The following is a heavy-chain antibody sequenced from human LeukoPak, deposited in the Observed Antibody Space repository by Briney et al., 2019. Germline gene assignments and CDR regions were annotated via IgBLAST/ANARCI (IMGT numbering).Heavy chain of an antibody. CDR1: GGSISSSSYY. D-gene: IGHD5-18*01. J-gene: IGHJ4*02. Sequence: SETLSLTCTVSGGSISSSSYYWGWIRQPSGKGLEWIGSIYYSGSTYYNPSLKSRVTISVDTSKNQFSLKLSSVTAADTAVYYCALDTGGYSSDYWGQGTLVTVSS. V-gene: IGHV4-39*01. CDR2: IYYSGST. CDR3: ALDTGGYSSDY.